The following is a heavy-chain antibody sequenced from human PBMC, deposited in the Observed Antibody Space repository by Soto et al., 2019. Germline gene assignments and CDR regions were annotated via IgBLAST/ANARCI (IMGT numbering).Heavy chain of an antibody. CDR2: ISYDGSNK. J-gene: IGHJ6*03. D-gene: IGHD4-17*01. CDR1: GFTFSSYG. CDR3: AKEVATTVTTLYMDV. Sequence: QVQLVESGGGVVQPGRSLRLSCAASGFTFSSYGMHWVRQAPGKGLEWVAVISYDGSNKYYADSVKGRFTISRDNSKNTLYLLMNSLRAEDTAVYYCAKEVATTVTTLYMDVWGKGTTVTVSS. V-gene: IGHV3-30*18.